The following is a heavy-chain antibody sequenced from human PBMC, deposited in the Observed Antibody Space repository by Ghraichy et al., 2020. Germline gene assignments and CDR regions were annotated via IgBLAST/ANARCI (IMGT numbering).Heavy chain of an antibody. V-gene: IGHV4-59*01. D-gene: IGHD6-13*01. CDR1: GGSISSSY. CDR3: ASGAAAVNFDY. J-gene: IGHJ4*02. CDR2: IYYSGST. Sequence: SETLSLTCTVSGGSISSSYWSWIRQPPGKGLEWIGYIYYSGSTNYNPSLKSRVTISVDTSKNQFSLKLSSVTAADTAVYYCASGAAAVNFDYWGQGTLVTVSS.